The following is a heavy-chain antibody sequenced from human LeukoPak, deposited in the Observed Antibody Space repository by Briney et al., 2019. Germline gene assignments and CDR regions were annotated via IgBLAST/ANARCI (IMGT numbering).Heavy chain of an antibody. CDR1: GFTFSSYA. J-gene: IGHJ4*02. V-gene: IGHV3-23*01. CDR3: AKTYDILTEIDY. CDR2: ISGSGGST. Sequence: GGSLRPSCAASGFTFSSYAMSWVRQAPGKGLEWVSAISGSGGSTYYADSVKGRFTISRDNSKNTLYLQMNSLRAEDTAVYYCAKTYDILTEIDYWGQGTLVTVSS. D-gene: IGHD3-9*01.